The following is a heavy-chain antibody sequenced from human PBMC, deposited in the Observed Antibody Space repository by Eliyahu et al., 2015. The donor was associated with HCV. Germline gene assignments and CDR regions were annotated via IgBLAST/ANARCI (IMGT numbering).Heavy chain of an antibody. CDR2: HPYLWSG. Sequence: QVQLVQSGAEVKKPGSSVKVSCKASGGTFSSYTFNWVRQAPGQGLEVDGGDHPYLWSGKLRQKFQGRVTITADESTSTAYMELSSLRSEDTAVYYCARVSGEMTTVVTPYYYWGQGTLVTVSS. J-gene: IGHJ4*02. CDR3: ARVSGEMTTVVTPYYY. D-gene: IGHD4-23*01. V-gene: IGHV1-69*01. CDR1: GGTFSSYT.